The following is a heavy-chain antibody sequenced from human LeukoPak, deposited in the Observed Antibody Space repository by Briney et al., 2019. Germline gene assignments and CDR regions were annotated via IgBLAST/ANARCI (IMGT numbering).Heavy chain of an antibody. CDR1: AGTFSSYA. J-gene: IGHJ4*02. CDR3: ARAGSSWYDFDY. Sequence: SVKVSCEASAGTFSSYAISWVRQSPGQGLEWMGGIIPIFGTANYAQKFQGRVTITADESTSTAYMELSSLRSEDTAVYYCARAGSSWYDFDYWRQGTLVTVSS. V-gene: IGHV1-69*13. CDR2: IIPIFGTA. D-gene: IGHD6-13*01.